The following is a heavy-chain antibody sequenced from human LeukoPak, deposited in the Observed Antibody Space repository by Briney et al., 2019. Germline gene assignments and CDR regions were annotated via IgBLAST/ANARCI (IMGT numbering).Heavy chain of an antibody. CDR2: IYHSGHT. CDR3: ARARESMRTAGSFFDF. CDR1: SDSISSGDYS. D-gene: IGHD6-19*01. Sequence: SQTLSLTCGVSSDSISSGDYSWSWIRQPPGNGLEWIGYIYHSGHTNYNPSLKSRISISVDRSKNQFSLKLRSVTAADTAVYYCARARESMRTAGSFFDFWGQGVLVTVSS. V-gene: IGHV4-30-2*01. J-gene: IGHJ4*02.